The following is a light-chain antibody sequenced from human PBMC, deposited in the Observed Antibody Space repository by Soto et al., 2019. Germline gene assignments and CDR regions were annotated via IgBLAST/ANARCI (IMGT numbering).Light chain of an antibody. CDR3: QQSYSTPLT. J-gene: IGKJ4*01. V-gene: IGKV4-1*01. CDR2: WAS. Sequence: DIVLTQSPDSLAVSLGERATINCKSSQNVLYSSNNKDYLAWYQQKPGQPPKLLIYWASTRESGVPDRFSGSGSGPDFTLTISSLQAEDVAVYYCQQSYSTPLTFGGGTKVEIK. CDR1: QNVLYSSNNKDY.